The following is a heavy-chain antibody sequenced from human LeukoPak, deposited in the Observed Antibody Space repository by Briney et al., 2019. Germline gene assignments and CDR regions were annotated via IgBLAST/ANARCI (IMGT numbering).Heavy chain of an antibody. CDR2: IIPTFGTA. D-gene: IGHD3-9*01. CDR3: ARVKKLRYTESAFDI. V-gene: IGHV1-69*01. Sequence: SVKVSCKASGGTFSSYAISWVRQAPGQGLEWMGGIIPTFGTANYAQKFQGRVTITADESTSTAYMELSSLRSEDTAVYYCARVKKLRYTESAFDIWGQGTMVTVSS. J-gene: IGHJ3*02. CDR1: GGTFSSYA.